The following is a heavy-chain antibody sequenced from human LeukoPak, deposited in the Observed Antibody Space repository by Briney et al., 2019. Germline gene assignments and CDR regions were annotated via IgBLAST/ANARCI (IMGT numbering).Heavy chain of an antibody. V-gene: IGHV4-59*02. D-gene: IGHD5-12*01. CDR2: VSHSGNT. Sequence: SETLSLTWTLAGGSVSTYYWSWIRQPPGKELEWIGYVSHSGNTNCNPSLKSRVTMSLDTSKNHFSLRLSSVNTADTAVYYCARAGSGYSFDYWGQGSLVTVSS. J-gene: IGHJ4*02. CDR3: ARAGSGYSFDY. CDR1: GGSVSTYY.